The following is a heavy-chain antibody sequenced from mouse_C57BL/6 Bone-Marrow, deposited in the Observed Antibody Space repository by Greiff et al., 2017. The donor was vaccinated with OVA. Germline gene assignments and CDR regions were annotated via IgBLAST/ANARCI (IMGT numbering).Heavy chain of an antibody. CDR1: GYTFTDYN. V-gene: IGHV1-18*01. CDR2: INPNNGGT. D-gene: IGHD3-1*01. CDR3: AAGLAY. J-gene: IGHJ3*01. Sequence: EVQLQQSGPELVKPGASVKIPCKASGYTFTDYNMDWVKQSHGKSLEWIGDINPNNGGTIYNQKFKGKATLTVDKSSSTAYMEPRSLTSEDTAVYYCAAGLAYWGQGTLVTVSA.